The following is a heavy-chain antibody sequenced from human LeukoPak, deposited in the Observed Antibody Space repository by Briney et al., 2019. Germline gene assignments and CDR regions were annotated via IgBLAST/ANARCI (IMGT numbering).Heavy chain of an antibody. D-gene: IGHD3-3*01. CDR1: GFTFSSYW. V-gene: IGHV3-7*01. CDR2: IKQDGSEK. J-gene: IGHJ5*02. Sequence: GGSLRLSCAASGFTFSSYWMSWVRQAPGKGLEWVANIKQDGSEKYYVDSVKGRFTISRDNAKNSLYLQMNSLRAEDTAVYYCASSLYYDFWSGLGNWFDPWGQGTLVTVSS. CDR3: ASSLYYDFWSGLGNWFDP.